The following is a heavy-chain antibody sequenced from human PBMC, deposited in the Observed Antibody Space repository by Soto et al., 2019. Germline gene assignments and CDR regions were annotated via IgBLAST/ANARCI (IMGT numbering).Heavy chain of an antibody. D-gene: IGHD4-17*01. CDR1: GAPINSDY. Sequence: SETLSLTCTVSGAPINSDYWSWIRQSPGKGLEWIGYIYHIGSTDYNPSLKSRVTISIDKSKNQFSLNLRSVTAADTAVYFCARCHRGLRCHLDSWGQGTLVTVSS. V-gene: IGHV4-59*01. CDR3: ARCHRGLRCHLDS. CDR2: IYHIGST. J-gene: IGHJ4*02.